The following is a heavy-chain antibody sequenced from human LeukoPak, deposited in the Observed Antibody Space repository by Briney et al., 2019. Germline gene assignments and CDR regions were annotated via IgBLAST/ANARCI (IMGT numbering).Heavy chain of an antibody. CDR2: ISAYNSNT. J-gene: IGHJ4*02. V-gene: IGHV1-18*01. Sequence: ASVKVSCKASGYTFTSYGISWVRQAPGQGLEWMGWISAYNSNTNYAQKLQGRVTMTTDTSTSTAYMELRSLRSDDTAVYYCARGASEYYDSQTLDYWGQGTLVTVSS. CDR3: ARGASEYYDSQTLDY. CDR1: GYTFTSYG. D-gene: IGHD3-22*01.